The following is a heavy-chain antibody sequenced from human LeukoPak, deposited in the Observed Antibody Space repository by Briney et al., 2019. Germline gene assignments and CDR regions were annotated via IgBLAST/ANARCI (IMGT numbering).Heavy chain of an antibody. CDR1: GFTFSDHY. CDR3: ARGSTVTTRYYYGLDV. D-gene: IGHD4-17*01. Sequence: GGSLRLSCAASGFTFSDHYMDWVRQAPGKGLEWVGRTRDKAHSYTTEYAASVKGRFTISRDDSKNSLYLQMNSLKTEDAAVYYCARGSTVTTRYYYGLDVWGQGTTVTVSS. CDR2: TRDKAHSYTT. J-gene: IGHJ6*01. V-gene: IGHV3-72*01.